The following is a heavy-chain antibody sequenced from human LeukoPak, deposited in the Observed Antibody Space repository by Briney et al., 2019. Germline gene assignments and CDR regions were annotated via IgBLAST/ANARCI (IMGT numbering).Heavy chain of an antibody. CDR1: GFTFDDYG. J-gene: IGHJ4*02. CDR3: ERVANWNRYYFDY. D-gene: IGHD1-1*01. CDR2: INWNGGST. V-gene: IGHV3-20*04. Sequence: GGSLRLSCAASGFTFDDYGMTWVRQAPGKGLECVSGINWNGGSTGYADSVKGRFTISRDNAKNSLYLQMHSPRAEDTALYYCERVANWNRYYFDYWGQGTLVTVSS.